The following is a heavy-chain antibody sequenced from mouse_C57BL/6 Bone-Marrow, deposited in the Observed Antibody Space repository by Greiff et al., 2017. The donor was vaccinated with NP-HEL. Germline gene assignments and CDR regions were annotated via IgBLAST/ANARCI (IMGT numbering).Heavy chain of an antibody. CDR2: ISYDGSN. J-gene: IGHJ4*01. CDR1: GYSITSGYY. V-gene: IGHV3-6*01. CDR3: ARDSSGYYYAMDY. Sequence: DVQLQQSGPGLVKPSQSLSLTCSVTGYSITSGYYWNWIRQFPGNKLEWMGYISYDGSNNYNPSLKNRISITRDTSKNQFFLKLNSVTTEDTATYYCARDSSGYYYAMDYWGQGTSVTVSS. D-gene: IGHD3-2*02.